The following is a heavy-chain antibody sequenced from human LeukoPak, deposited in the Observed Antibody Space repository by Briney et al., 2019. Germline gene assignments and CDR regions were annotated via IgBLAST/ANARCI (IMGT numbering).Heavy chain of an antibody. Sequence: GGSLRLSCAASGFTFSDYYMSWIRPAPGKGLEGVSYISSSGSTIYYADSVKGRFTISRDNAKNSLYLQMNSLRAEDTAVYYCARDRLRGYGGFEYWGQGTLVTVSS. CDR1: GFTFSDYY. CDR2: ISSSGSTI. V-gene: IGHV3-11*04. D-gene: IGHD1-26*01. CDR3: ARDRLRGYGGFEY. J-gene: IGHJ4*02.